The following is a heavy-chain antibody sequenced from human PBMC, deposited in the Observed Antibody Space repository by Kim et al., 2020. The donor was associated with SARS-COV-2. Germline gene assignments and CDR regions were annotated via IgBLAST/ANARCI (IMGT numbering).Heavy chain of an antibody. J-gene: IGHJ4*02. Sequence: GGSLRLSCAASGFTFSSYGMHWVRQAPGKGLEWVAVIWYDGSNKYYADSVKGRFTISRDNSKNTLYLQMNSLRAEDTAVYYCARDRGRGIAVAPLDYWGQGTLVTVSS. V-gene: IGHV3-33*01. CDR2: IWYDGSNK. D-gene: IGHD6-19*01. CDR3: ARDRGRGIAVAPLDY. CDR1: GFTFSSYG.